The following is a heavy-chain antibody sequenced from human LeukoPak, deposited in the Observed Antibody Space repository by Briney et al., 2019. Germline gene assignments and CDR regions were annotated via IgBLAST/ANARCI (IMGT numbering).Heavy chain of an antibody. CDR2: IYPGDSDT. CDR3: ARRNDFWSGYYTGAFDY. V-gene: IGHV5-51*01. Sequence: GESLKISCKGSGYRFTSYWIGWVRQMPGKGLEWMGIIYPGDSDTRYSPSFQGQVTISADKSISTAYLQWSSLKASDTAMYYCARRNDFWSGYYTGAFDYRGQGTLVTVSS. D-gene: IGHD3-3*01. CDR1: GYRFTSYW. J-gene: IGHJ4*02.